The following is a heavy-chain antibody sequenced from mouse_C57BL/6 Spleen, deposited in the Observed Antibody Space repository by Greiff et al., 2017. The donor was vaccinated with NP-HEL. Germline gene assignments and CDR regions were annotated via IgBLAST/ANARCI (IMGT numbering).Heavy chain of an antibody. CDR1: GFTFSDYY. CDR3: ARDPGAFFDY. J-gene: IGHJ2*01. V-gene: IGHV5-16*01. CDR2: INYDGSST. Sequence: DVKLVESEGGLVQPGSSMKLSCTASGFTFSDYYMAWVRQVPEKGLEWVANINYDGSSTYYLDSLKSRFIISRDNAKNILYLQMSSLKSEDTATYYCARDPGAFFDYWGQGTTLTVSS.